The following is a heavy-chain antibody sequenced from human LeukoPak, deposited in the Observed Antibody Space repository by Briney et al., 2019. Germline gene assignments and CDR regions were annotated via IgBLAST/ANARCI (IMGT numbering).Heavy chain of an antibody. CDR3: VRSEDHFDY. CDR1: GFTFNAYT. J-gene: IGHJ4*02. V-gene: IGHV3-33*01. CDR2: IWSSGHNT. Sequence: GGSLRLSCAASGFTFNAYTMHWVRQAPGKGLEWVALIWSSGHNTFYADSVKGRFTISRDNSKNTLYLQMSSPRAKDTALYYCVRSEDHFDYWGQGTLVGVSS.